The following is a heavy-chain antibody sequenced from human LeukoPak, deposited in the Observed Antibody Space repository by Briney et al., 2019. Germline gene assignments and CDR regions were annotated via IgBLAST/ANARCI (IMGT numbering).Heavy chain of an antibody. CDR2: INPGGGST. CDR3: ARDKWIQLWPRNFDY. CDR1: GYTFTSYY. D-gene: IGHD5-18*01. Sequence: RASVKVSCKASGYTFTSYYMHWVRQAPGQGLEWVGIINPGGGSTSYAQKFQGRVTMTRDTSTSTVYMELSSLRSEDTAVYYCARDKWIQLWPRNFDYWGQGTLVTVSS. V-gene: IGHV1-46*01. J-gene: IGHJ4*02.